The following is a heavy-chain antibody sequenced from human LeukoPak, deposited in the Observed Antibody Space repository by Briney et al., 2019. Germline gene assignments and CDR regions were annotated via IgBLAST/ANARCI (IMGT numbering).Heavy chain of an antibody. Sequence: GGSLRLSCVASGFTVSSNYMSWVRQAPGKGLEWVSAIFSGGSTFYADSVTGRFTISRDNSKNTVYLEMNSRIAEDTAVYYCARDLKTSGWYGDFDYWGQGTLVTVSS. CDR2: IFSGGST. CDR1: GFTVSSNY. J-gene: IGHJ4*02. V-gene: IGHV3-53*01. CDR3: ARDLKTSGWYGDFDY. D-gene: IGHD6-19*01.